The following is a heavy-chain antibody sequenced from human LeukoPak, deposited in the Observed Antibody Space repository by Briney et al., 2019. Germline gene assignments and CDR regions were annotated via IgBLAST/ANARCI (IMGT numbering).Heavy chain of an antibody. J-gene: IGHJ4*02. CDR2: INPNSGGT. CDR3: ARVVVGEKRPFDY. Sequence: ASVKVSCKASGYTFTGYYMHWVRQAPGQGLEWMGWINPNSGGTNYAQKFQGRATMTRDTSISTAYMELSRLRSDDTAVYYCARVVVGEKRPFDYWGQGTLVTVSS. CDR1: GYTFTGYY. V-gene: IGHV1-2*02. D-gene: IGHD1-26*01.